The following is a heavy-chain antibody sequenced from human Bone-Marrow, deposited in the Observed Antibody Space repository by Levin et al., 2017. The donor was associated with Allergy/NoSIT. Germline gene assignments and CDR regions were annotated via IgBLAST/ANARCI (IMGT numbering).Heavy chain of an antibody. D-gene: IGHD1-26*01. CDR1: GGTFRGYA. Sequence: HGESLKISCKASGGTFRGYAFTWVRQAPGQGLEWMGGIIPILGTPNYAQKNQGRVTILADESTSTAYMELTNLTSEDTAVYYCATTMVGANNGLDVWGQGTTVTVSS. CDR3: ATTMVGANNGLDV. CDR2: IIPILGTP. V-gene: IGHV1-69*01. J-gene: IGHJ6*02.